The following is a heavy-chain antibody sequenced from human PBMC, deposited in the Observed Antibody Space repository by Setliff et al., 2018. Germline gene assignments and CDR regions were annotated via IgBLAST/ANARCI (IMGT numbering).Heavy chain of an antibody. J-gene: IGHJ4*02. V-gene: IGHV3-20*04. CDR3: ARANYYDSSGYYESDY. Sequence: GGSLRLSCAASGFTFDDYGMSWVRQAPGKGLEWVSGINWNGGSTGYADSVKGRFTISRDNAKNPLYLQMNSLRAEDTALYYCARANYYDSSGYYESDYWGQGTLVTVSS. D-gene: IGHD3-22*01. CDR1: GFTFDDYG. CDR2: INWNGGST.